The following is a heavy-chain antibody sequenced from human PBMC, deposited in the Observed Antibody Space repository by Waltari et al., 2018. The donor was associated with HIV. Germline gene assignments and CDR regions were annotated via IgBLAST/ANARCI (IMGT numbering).Heavy chain of an antibody. CDR2: IEGDGSTT. J-gene: IGHJ4*02. CDR3: ARDPYYGADY. Sequence: EVQLVESGGGLVPPGGSLRLSCAASGFPFRKYWMHWIRQVPGKGLEWVARIEGDGSTTYYVDSAKGRFTISRDNAKNTLYLQMNYLSAEDTAVYFCARDPYYGADYWGQGTLVIVSS. V-gene: IGHV3-74*01. D-gene: IGHD3-10*01. CDR1: GFPFRKYW.